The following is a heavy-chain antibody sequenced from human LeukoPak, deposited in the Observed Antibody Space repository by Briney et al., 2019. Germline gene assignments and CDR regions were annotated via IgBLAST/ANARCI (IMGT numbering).Heavy chain of an antibody. D-gene: IGHD3-22*01. V-gene: IGHV4-31*03. Sequence: SETLSLTCTVSGGSISSGGYYWSWIRQHPGKGLEWIGYIYYSGSTYYNPSLKSRVTISVDTSKNQFSLKLSSVTAADTAVYYCARDRSGYYDYWGQGTLSPSPQ. CDR1: GGSISSGGYY. J-gene: IGHJ4*02. CDR3: ARDRSGYYDY. CDR2: IYYSGST.